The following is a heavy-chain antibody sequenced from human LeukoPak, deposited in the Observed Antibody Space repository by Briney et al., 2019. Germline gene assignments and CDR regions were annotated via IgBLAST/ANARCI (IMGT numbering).Heavy chain of an antibody. D-gene: IGHD2-8*02. CDR2: INPKSGGT. CDR3: ARERVVVYARYYMDV. Sequence: GASVKVSCKASGYSFTGHYMHWVRQAPGQGLEWMGWINPKSGGTNYAQKFQGRVTMTRDMSTSTVYMELSSLRSEDTAVYYCARERVVVYARYYMDVWGKGTTVTVSS. V-gene: IGHV1-2*02. CDR1: GYSFTGHY. J-gene: IGHJ6*03.